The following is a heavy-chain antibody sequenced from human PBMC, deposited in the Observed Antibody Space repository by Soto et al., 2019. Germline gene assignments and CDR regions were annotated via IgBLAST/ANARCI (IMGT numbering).Heavy chain of an antibody. Sequence: GFLRLSCAASGFTFSDYYMSWIRQAPGKGLEWVSDISSSGSTIYYADSVKGRFTISRDNAKNSLFLQMNGLRAEDTAVYYCARDSSLYCSGGRCYVDYWGQGTLVTVSS. V-gene: IGHV3-11*01. CDR1: GFTFSDYY. CDR2: ISSSGSTI. J-gene: IGHJ4*02. CDR3: ARDSSLYCSGGRCYVDY. D-gene: IGHD2-15*01.